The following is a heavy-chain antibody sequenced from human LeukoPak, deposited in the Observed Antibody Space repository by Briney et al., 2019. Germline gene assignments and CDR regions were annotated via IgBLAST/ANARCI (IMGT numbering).Heavy chain of an antibody. CDR1: GVTFSSYA. CDR2: ISGSGGST. Sequence: GGSLRLSCAASGVTFSSYAMSWVRQAPGKGLEWVSAISGSGGSTCYADSVKGRFTISRDNSKNTLYLQMNSLRAEDTAVYYCAKPRGVTMVRGVIYDYWGQGTLVTVSS. V-gene: IGHV3-23*01. D-gene: IGHD3-10*01. CDR3: AKPRGVTMVRGVIYDY. J-gene: IGHJ4*02.